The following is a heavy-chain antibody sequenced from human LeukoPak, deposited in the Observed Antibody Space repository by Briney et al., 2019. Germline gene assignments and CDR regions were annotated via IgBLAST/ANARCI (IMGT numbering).Heavy chain of an antibody. V-gene: IGHV4-59*12. CDR2: IYYSGST. Sequence: SETLSLTCTVSGGSISSYYWSWIRQPPGKGLEWIGYIYYSGSTNYNPSLKSRATISVDTSKNQFSLKLSSVTAADTAVYYCARGAKRMVRGGRWFDPWGQGTLVTVSS. CDR3: ARGAKRMVRGGRWFDP. J-gene: IGHJ5*02. CDR1: GGSISSYY. D-gene: IGHD3-10*01.